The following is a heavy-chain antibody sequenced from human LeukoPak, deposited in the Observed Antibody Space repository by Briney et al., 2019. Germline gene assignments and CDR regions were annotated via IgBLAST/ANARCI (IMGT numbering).Heavy chain of an antibody. D-gene: IGHD5-12*01. V-gene: IGHV4-59*01. Sequence: LSLTCNVSGASINSYRWNWIRQPPGKGLEWIGYISYDGKTNYNPSLKSRLTLSVDTSKNQFSLNLHSVTAADTARYYCTKGYDEPFDCWGQGTLVTVTS. CDR3: TKGYDEPFDC. CDR2: ISYDGKT. CDR1: GASINSYR. J-gene: IGHJ4*02.